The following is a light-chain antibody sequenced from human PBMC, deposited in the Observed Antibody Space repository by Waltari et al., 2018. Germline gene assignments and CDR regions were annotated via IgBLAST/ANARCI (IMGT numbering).Light chain of an antibody. CDR2: AAS. CDR3: QQSQSSPQT. Sequence: DIQMTQSPLSLSASVGDRVTITCRASQSIYNYLNWYQQKPGKAPKALIYAASNLQIGVPSRFSGSGSGTDFTLTISSLQPEDFATYYCQQSQSSPQTFGQGTKL. V-gene: IGKV1-39*01. CDR1: QSIYNY. J-gene: IGKJ2*01.